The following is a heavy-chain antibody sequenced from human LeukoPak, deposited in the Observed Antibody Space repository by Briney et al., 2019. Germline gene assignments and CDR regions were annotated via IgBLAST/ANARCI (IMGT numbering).Heavy chain of an antibody. D-gene: IGHD6-25*01. V-gene: IGHV3-23*01. CDR3: AKGSAAGRPYYFDY. J-gene: IGHJ4*02. Sequence: SGGSLRLSRAASGFIFSNYAMSWVRQAPGKGLEWVSAIDSTGAYTWYADSVKGRFTISKDSSKTILYLQMNSLRAEDAAVYFCAKGSAAGRPYYFDYWGQGTLVTVSS. CDR2: IDSTGAYT. CDR1: GFIFSNYA.